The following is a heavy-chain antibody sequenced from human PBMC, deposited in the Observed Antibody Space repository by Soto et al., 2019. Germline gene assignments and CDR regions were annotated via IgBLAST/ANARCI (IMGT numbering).Heavy chain of an antibody. Sequence: GESLKISCAVSGVTLTDVWMNWVRQAPGKGPEWVGRIKSNTAGGTTDFAAPVKGRFTISRDDSQNTLYLQMDSLKTEDTAVYYCSHGYYQYFNSWGPGTLVTVSS. CDR1: GVTLTDVW. V-gene: IGHV3-15*07. CDR3: SHGYYQYFNS. CDR2: IKSNTAGGTT. J-gene: IGHJ4*02. D-gene: IGHD5-18*01.